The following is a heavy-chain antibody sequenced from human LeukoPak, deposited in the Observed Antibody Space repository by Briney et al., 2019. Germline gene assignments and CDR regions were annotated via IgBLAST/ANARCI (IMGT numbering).Heavy chain of an antibody. V-gene: IGHV3-21*04. D-gene: IGHD6-19*01. CDR1: GFTFSSYS. Sequence: GGSLRLSCAASGFTFSSYSMNWVRQAPGKGLEWVSSISSSSSYIYYADSVKGRFTISRDNAKNSLYLQMNSLRAEDTALYYCAKDMAPGYSSGWAFDYWGQGTLVTVSS. CDR2: ISSSSSYI. CDR3: AKDMAPGYSSGWAFDY. J-gene: IGHJ4*02.